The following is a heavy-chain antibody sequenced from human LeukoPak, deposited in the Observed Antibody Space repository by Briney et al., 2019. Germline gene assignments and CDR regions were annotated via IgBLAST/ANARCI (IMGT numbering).Heavy chain of an antibody. J-gene: IGHJ1*01. CDR3: ARASGSYSPLPEYFQH. V-gene: IGHV1-18*01. CDR1: GYLFSTYG. CDR2: ISAYNGNT. D-gene: IGHD1-26*01. Sequence: ASVKVSCKTSGYLFSTYGIAWVRRAPGQGLEWMGWISAYNGNTNYAQNLQGRVTLTTDTSTRTAYMDLRSLRSDDTAVYYCARASGSYSPLPEYFQHRGQGTLVTVSS.